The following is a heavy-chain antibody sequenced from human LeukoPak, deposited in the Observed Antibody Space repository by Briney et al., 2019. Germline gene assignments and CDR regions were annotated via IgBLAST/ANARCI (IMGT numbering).Heavy chain of an antibody. CDR3: AGEGSSWQYYYYYYMDV. V-gene: IGHV3-21*01. J-gene: IGHJ6*03. CDR1: GFTFSSYS. D-gene: IGHD6-13*01. Sequence: PGGSLRLACAAGGFTFSSYSMNWVRQAPGKGLEWVSSISSSSSYIYYADSVKGRFTISRDNAKNSLYLQMNSLRAEDTAVYYCAGEGSSWQYYYYYYMDVWGKGTTVTVSS. CDR2: ISSSSSYI.